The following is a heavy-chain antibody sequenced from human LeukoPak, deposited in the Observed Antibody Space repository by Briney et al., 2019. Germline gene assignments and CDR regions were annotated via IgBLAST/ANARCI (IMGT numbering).Heavy chain of an antibody. J-gene: IGHJ3*02. Sequence: QSGGSLRLSCAASGFTFSSYVMSWVRQAPGKGLEWVSAISGSGGTTYYADSVKGRFTISRDNSENTLYLQMNSLRAEDTAVYYCAKQKTTVVTLDAFDIWGQGTMVTVSS. CDR2: ISGSGGTT. CDR3: AKQKTTVVTLDAFDI. V-gene: IGHV3-23*01. D-gene: IGHD4-23*01. CDR1: GFTFSSYV.